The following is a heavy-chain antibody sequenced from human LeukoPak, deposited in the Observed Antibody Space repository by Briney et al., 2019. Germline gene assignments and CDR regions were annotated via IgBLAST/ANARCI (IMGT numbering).Heavy chain of an antibody. CDR1: GYSIGSGFY. V-gene: IGHV4-38-2*01. CDR3: ARATGSYGSGSYYYSGMDV. Sequence: SETLSLTCAVSGYSIGSGFYWGWIRQPPGEELEWIGSIFHSGSTYYNPSLKSRVTISVGTSKNQFSLKLSSVTAADTALYYCARATGSYGSGSYYYSGMDVWGKGTTVTVSS. J-gene: IGHJ6*04. CDR2: IFHSGST. D-gene: IGHD3-10*01.